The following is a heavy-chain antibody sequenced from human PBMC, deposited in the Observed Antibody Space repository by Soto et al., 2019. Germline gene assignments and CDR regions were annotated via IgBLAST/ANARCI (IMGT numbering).Heavy chain of an antibody. CDR3: ARGYTYYGMDV. V-gene: IGHV3-13*01. J-gene: IGHJ6*02. CDR2: IGTAGDT. Sequence: GGSLRLSCASSVFTFISYDMHWVRQATGKGLEWVSAIGTAGDTYYPGSVKGRFTISRENAKNSLYLQMNSLRAGDTAVYYCARGYTYYGMDVWGQGTTVTVSS. D-gene: IGHD1-20*01. CDR1: VFTFISYD.